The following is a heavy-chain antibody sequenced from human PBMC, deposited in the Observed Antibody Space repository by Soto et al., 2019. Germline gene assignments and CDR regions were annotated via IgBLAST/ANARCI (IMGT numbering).Heavy chain of an antibody. Sequence: EVQLVESGGGLVQPGGSLRLSCAASGFTFSSYAMSWVRQAPGKGLEWVSAISGSGGSTYYADSVKGRFTISRDNSKNTLYLQTNSLRAEDTAVYYCAKGRGSGSYYIDYYFDYWGQGTLVTVSS. J-gene: IGHJ4*02. V-gene: IGHV3-23*04. CDR2: ISGSGGST. CDR1: GFTFSSYA. CDR3: AKGRGSGSYYIDYYFDY. D-gene: IGHD3-10*01.